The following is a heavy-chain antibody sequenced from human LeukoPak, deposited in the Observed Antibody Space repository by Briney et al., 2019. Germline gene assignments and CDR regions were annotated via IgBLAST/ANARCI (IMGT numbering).Heavy chain of an antibody. J-gene: IGHJ4*02. CDR3: ARDSYSYGGSYFDY. V-gene: IGHV4-39*07. CDR2: IYYSGST. D-gene: IGHD5-18*01. CDR1: GGSISSSSYY. Sequence: SETLSLTCTVSGGSISSSSYYWGWIRQPPGKGLEWIGSIYYSGSTYYNPSLKSRVTISVDTSKNQFSLKLSSVTAADTAVYYCARDSYSYGGSYFDYWGQGTLVTVSS.